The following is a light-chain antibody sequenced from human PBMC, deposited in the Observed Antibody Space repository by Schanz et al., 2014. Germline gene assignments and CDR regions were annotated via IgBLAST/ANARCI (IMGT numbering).Light chain of an antibody. CDR2: DTS. CDR1: QSVSTK. CDR3: QHYSMSPL. J-gene: IGKJ1*01. V-gene: IGKV3D-15*01. Sequence: EILMTQSPATLSVSPGERATLSCRASQSVSTKLAWYQHKPGQAPRLLIYDTSTRATGIPDRFSGSGSGTDFTLTVSRLEPEDFAVYYCQHYSMSPLFGQGTKVEIK.